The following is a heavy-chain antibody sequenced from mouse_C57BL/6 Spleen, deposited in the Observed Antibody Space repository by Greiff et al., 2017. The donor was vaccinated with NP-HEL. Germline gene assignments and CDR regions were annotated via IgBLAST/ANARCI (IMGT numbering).Heavy chain of an antibody. CDR3: ARGDSSADYAMDY. CDR1: GYSFTDYN. D-gene: IGHD3-2*02. V-gene: IGHV1-39*01. CDR2: INPNYGTT. J-gene: IGHJ4*01. Sequence: VHVKQSGPELVKPGASVKISCKASGYSFTDYNMNWVKQSNGKSLEWIGVINPNYGTTSYNQKFKGKATLTVDQSSSTAYMQLNSLTSEDSAVYYCARGDSSADYAMDYWGQGTSVTVSS.